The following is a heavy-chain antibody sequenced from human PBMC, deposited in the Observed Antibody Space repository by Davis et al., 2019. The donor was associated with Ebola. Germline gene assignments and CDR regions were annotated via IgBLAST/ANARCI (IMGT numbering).Heavy chain of an antibody. CDR2: ISYDGSNK. J-gene: IGHJ6*04. V-gene: IGHV3-30-3*01. Sequence: GESLKISCAASGFTFSSYAMSWVRQAPGKGLEWVAVISYDGSNKYYADSVKGRFTISRDNSKKTMYLQMNSLRGEDTAVYYCARSGLSFGVVKYHYGMDAWGKGTTVTVSS. CDR3: ARSGLSFGVVKYHYGMDA. D-gene: IGHD3-3*01. CDR1: GFTFSSYA.